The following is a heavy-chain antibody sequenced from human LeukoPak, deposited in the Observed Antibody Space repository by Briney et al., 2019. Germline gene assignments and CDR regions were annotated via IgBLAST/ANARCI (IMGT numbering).Heavy chain of an antibody. CDR1: GFTFSSYG. CDR2: ISGSGGST. J-gene: IGHJ4*02. CDR3: AKAPGRITMVRGVIINFDY. D-gene: IGHD3-10*01. Sequence: PGGSLRLSCAASGFTFSSYGMSWVRQAPGKGLEWVSAISGSGGSTYYADSVKGRFTISRDNSKNTLYLQMNSLRAEDTAVYYCAKAPGRITMVRGVIINFDYWGQGTLVTVSS. V-gene: IGHV3-23*01.